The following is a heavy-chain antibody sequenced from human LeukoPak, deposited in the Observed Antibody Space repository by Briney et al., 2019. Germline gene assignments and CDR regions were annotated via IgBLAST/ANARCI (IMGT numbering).Heavy chain of an antibody. CDR1: GYSFTSYW. CDR2: IYPGDSDT. J-gene: IGHJ4*02. CDR3: ARTQVAAGTQAPYYFDF. D-gene: IGHD6-13*01. Sequence: GESLKISCKGSGYSFTSYWIGWVRQVPGKGLEWMGIIYPGDSDTRYSPSFQGQVTISADKSISSAYLQWSSLEASDTAMYYCARTQVAAGTQAPYYFDFWGQGTLVTVSS. V-gene: IGHV5-51*01.